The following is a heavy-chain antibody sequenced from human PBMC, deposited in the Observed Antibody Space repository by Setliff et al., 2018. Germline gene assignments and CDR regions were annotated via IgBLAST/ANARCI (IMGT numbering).Heavy chain of an antibody. CDR1: GGSISSGSYY. CDR2: IYTSGST. D-gene: IGHD1-7*01. CDR3: ARTGTYRYFDS. Sequence: SETLSLTCTVSGGSISSGSYYWSWIRQPAGKGLEWIGHIYTSGSTNYNASLASRLTLSVDTSKNQFSLKLTSVTASDTAVYYCARTGTYRYFDSWGQGTRVTVSS. J-gene: IGHJ4*02. V-gene: IGHV4-61*09.